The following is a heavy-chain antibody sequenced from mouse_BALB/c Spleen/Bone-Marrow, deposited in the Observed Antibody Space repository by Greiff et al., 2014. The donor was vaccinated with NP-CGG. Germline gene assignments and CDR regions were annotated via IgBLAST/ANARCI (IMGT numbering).Heavy chain of an antibody. Sequence: QVQLQQSGPGLVAPSQSLSITCTVSGFSLTNYGVHWVRQPPGKGLEWLGVIWADGSTNYNSALMSRLSISKDNSKSQVFFKMNSLQTDDTAMCWCARITTATGAMDYWGQGTSVTVIS. CDR3: ARITTATGAMDY. D-gene: IGHD1-2*01. CDR2: IWADGST. CDR1: GFSLTNYG. V-gene: IGHV2-9*02. J-gene: IGHJ4*01.